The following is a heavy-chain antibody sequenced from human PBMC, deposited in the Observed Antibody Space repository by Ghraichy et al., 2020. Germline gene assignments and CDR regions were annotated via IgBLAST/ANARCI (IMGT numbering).Heavy chain of an antibody. CDR2: IGTAGDT. CDR3: ARGGPRGGITIFGSTPYYFDY. Sequence: GESLNISCAASGFTFSSYDMHWVRQATGKGLEWVSAIGTAGDTYYPGSVKGRFTISRENAKNSLYLQMNSLRAGDTAVYYCARGGPRGGITIFGSTPYYFDYWGQGTLVTVSS. J-gene: IGHJ4*02. V-gene: IGHV3-13*01. CDR1: GFTFSSYD. D-gene: IGHD3-3*01.